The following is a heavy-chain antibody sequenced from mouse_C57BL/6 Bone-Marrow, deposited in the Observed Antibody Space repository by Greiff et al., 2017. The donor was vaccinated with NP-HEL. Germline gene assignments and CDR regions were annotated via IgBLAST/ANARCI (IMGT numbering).Heavy chain of an antibody. CDR2: ISYDGSN. J-gene: IGHJ2*01. D-gene: IGHD2-5*01. Sequence: EVKLMESGPGLVKPSQSLSLTCSVTGYSITSGYYWNWIRQFPGNKLEWMGYISYDGSNNYNPSLKNRISITRDTSKNQFFLKLNSVTTEDTATYYCARDGYSNYNYWGQGTTLTVSS. V-gene: IGHV3-6*01. CDR3: ARDGYSNYNY. CDR1: GYSITSGYY.